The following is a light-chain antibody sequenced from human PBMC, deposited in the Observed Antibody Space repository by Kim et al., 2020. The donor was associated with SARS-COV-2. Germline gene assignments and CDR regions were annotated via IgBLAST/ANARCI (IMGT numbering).Light chain of an antibody. CDR3: QQSYGIPRT. J-gene: IGKJ2*02. Sequence: DIQMTQSPSSLSASVGDRLTITCRASQSISTYLNWYQLKPGKAPKFLIYAASSLIGGVPSRFSGSGSGTVLTLTISSLQPEDFATYYCQQSYGIPRTFGQGTKLEI. CDR1: QSISTY. V-gene: IGKV1-39*01. CDR2: AAS.